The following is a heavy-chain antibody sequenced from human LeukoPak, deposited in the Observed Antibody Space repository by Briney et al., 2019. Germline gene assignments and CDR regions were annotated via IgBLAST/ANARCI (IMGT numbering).Heavy chain of an antibody. CDR2: IKSRADGGAT. CDR3: TTSNGDYDFWSGNPLDAFDI. D-gene: IGHD3-3*01. J-gene: IGHJ3*02. V-gene: IGHV3-15*01. Sequence: PGGSLRLSCAVSGFTFTNAWMSWVRQAPGKGLEWVARIKSRADGGATDYAAPVKDRFTISRDDSKNTLYLQMNSLKIGDTGVYYCTTSNGDYDFWSGNPLDAFDIWGQGTMVTVSS. CDR1: GFTFTNAW.